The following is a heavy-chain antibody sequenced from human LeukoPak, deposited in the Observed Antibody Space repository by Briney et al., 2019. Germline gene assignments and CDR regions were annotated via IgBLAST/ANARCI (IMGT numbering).Heavy chain of an antibody. Sequence: GASVKVSSKASGFTFTNYGISWVRQAPGKGLEWMGGFDPEDGETIYAQKFQGRVTMTEDTSTDTAYMELSSLRSEDTAVYYCATDTHSSSSWGQGTLVTVSS. CDR1: GFTFTNYG. CDR3: ATDTHSSSS. CDR2: FDPEDGET. D-gene: IGHD6-13*01. J-gene: IGHJ5*02. V-gene: IGHV1-24*01.